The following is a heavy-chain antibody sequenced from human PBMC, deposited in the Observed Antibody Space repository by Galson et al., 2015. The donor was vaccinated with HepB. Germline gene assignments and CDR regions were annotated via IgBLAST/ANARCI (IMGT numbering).Heavy chain of an antibody. J-gene: IGHJ4*02. Sequence: SETLSLTCTVSGGSISYYYWGWLRQPPGKGLEWIGSFYYTGNTYYNPSLKSRVSMSTDTSKNQFSLRLSSVTAADTAVYYCAKAVAGHTFQYDYWGPGTQVAVSS. CDR2: FYYTGNT. CDR1: GGSISYYY. D-gene: IGHD6-19*01. V-gene: IGHV4-39*01. CDR3: AKAVAGHTFQYDY.